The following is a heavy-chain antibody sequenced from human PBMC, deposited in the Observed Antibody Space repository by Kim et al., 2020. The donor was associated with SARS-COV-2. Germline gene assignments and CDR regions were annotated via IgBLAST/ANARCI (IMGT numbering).Heavy chain of an antibody. CDR3: TRVRDIVVVVALRKKNHPQRKPQNPIDY. CDR1: GFTFGDYA. D-gene: IGHD2-15*01. Sequence: GGSLRLSCTASGFTFGDYAMSWVRQAPGKGLEWVGFIRSKAYGGTTEYAASVKGRFTISRDDSKSIAYLQMNSLKTEDTAVYYCTRVRDIVVVVALRKKNHPQRKPQNPIDYWGQGTLVTVSS. J-gene: IGHJ4*02. CDR2: IRSKAYGGTT. V-gene: IGHV3-49*04.